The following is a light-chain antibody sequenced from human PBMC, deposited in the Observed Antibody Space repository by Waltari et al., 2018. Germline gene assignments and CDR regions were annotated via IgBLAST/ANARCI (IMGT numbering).Light chain of an antibody. CDR1: HSVSNL. CDR3: QQRRTWPLT. J-gene: IGKJ4*01. CDR2: DAS. V-gene: IGKV3-11*01. Sequence: EVVLTQSPATLSLSPGERPTLSCRASHSVSNLLAWYQQNPGQAPRLLIYDASNTATGIPARFSGSGSGTDFTLTISSLEPEDFAVYYCQQRRTWPLTFGGGTTVEI.